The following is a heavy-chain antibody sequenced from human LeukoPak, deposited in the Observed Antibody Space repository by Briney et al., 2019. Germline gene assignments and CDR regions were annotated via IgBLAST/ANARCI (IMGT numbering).Heavy chain of an antibody. V-gene: IGHV1-46*01. Sequence: ASVKVSCKASGYTFTSYYMHWVRQAPGQGLEWMGIINPSGGSTSYAQKFQGRVTMTRDTSMSTVYMELSSLRSEDTAVYYCARVPSLKTRGDPPFDYWGQGTLVTVSS. CDR3: ARVPSLKTRGDPPFDY. CDR2: INPSGGST. J-gene: IGHJ4*02. CDR1: GYTFTSYY. D-gene: IGHD4-17*01.